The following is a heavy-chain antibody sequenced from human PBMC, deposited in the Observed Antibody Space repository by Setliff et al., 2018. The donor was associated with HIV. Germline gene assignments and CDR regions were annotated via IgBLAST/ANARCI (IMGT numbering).Heavy chain of an antibody. CDR1: GFTFSSYA. J-gene: IGHJ4*02. Sequence: GGSLRLSCAASGFTFSSYALSWVRQAPGKGLEWVSAISGSGGTTYYADSVKGRFTISRDNAKNSLYLQMNSLRAEDTAVYYCARDPTGGAARFDYWGQGTLVTVSS. V-gene: IGHV3-23*01. CDR2: ISGSGGTT. D-gene: IGHD6-6*01. CDR3: ARDPTGGAARFDY.